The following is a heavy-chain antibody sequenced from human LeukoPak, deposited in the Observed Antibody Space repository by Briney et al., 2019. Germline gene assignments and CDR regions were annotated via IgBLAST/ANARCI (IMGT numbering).Heavy chain of an antibody. CDR2: IYYSGST. D-gene: IGHD1-20*01. CDR1: GGSISSYY. J-gene: IGHJ3*02. CDR3: ARDGYNWNDEEKNAFDI. V-gene: IGHV4-59*12. Sequence: PSETLSLTCTVSGGSISSYYWSWIRQPPGKGLEWIGYIYYSGSTNYNPSLKSRVTISVDTSKNQFSLKLSSVTAADTAVYYCARDGYNWNDEEKNAFDIWGQGTMVTVSS.